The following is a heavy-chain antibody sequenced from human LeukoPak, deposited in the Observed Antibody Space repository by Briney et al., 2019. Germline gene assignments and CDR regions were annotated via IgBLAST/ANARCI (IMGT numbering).Heavy chain of an antibody. CDR1: GFTFSSNW. V-gene: IGHV3-74*01. J-gene: IGHJ4*02. CDR2: INTDGSST. D-gene: IGHD3-10*01. CDR3: ARDSSPRRYYGSGSYVDHFDY. Sequence: GGSLRLSCAASGFTFSSNWMNWVRQAPGKGLVWVSRINTDGSSTAYADSVKDRFTISRDNAKNSLYLQMNSLRAEDTAVYYCARDSSPRRYYGSGSYVDHFDYWGQGTLVTVSS.